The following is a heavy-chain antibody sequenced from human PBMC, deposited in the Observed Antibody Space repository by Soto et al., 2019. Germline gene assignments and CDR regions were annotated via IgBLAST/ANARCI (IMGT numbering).Heavy chain of an antibody. CDR1: GYTFTSYD. CDR3: ATVPIFGVVISPPGFDY. V-gene: IGHV1-8*01. Sequence: GASVKVSCKASGYTFTSYDINWVRQATGQGLEWMGWINPNGGKTVYAQKFQGRVTMTEDTSTDTAYMELSSLRSEDTAVYYCATVPIFGVVISPPGFDYWGQGTLVTVSS. J-gene: IGHJ4*02. CDR2: INPNGGKT. D-gene: IGHD3-3*01.